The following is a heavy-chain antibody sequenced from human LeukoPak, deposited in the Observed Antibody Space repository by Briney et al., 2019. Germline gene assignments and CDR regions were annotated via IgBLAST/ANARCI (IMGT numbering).Heavy chain of an antibody. CDR1: GFTFSNYA. D-gene: IGHD5-24*01. V-gene: IGHV3-23*01. Sequence: GGSLRLSCVASGFTFSNYAMTWVRQAPGKGLEWVSTISGSGGTTNYADSVKGRFTISRDSSKSTLYLQMNSLRAEDTAVYFCAKGGPQFFDYWGQGSLVTVSS. J-gene: IGHJ4*02. CDR3: AKGGPQFFDY. CDR2: ISGSGGTT.